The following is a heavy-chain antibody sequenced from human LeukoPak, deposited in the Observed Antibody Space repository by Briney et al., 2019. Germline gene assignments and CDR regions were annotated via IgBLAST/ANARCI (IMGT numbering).Heavy chain of an antibody. Sequence: ASVKVSCKVSAYTLTELSMHWVRQAPGKGLEWMGGFDPEDGETIYAQKFQGRVTMTEDTSTDTAYMELSSLRSEDTAVYYCATLLYEGDAFDIWGQGTMVTVSS. V-gene: IGHV1-24*01. CDR1: AYTLTELS. D-gene: IGHD2-15*01. CDR2: FDPEDGET. CDR3: ATLLYEGDAFDI. J-gene: IGHJ3*02.